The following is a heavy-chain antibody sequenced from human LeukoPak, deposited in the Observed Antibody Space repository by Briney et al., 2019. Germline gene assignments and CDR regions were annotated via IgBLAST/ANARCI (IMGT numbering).Heavy chain of an antibody. V-gene: IGHV3-23*01. D-gene: IGHD2-15*01. CDR3: AKNADRGAYCRGGSCYPYYYYYMDV. J-gene: IGHJ6*03. CDR2: ISPNGVIT. CDR1: GFTFSSHG. Sequence: GGSLRLSCAASGFTFSSHGMNWVRQAPGKGLEWVSGISPNGVITYYADSVKGRFTVSRDNSKNALYLQMNSLTVEDTAIYYCAKNADRGAYCRGGSCYPYYYYYMDVWGTGTTVTISS.